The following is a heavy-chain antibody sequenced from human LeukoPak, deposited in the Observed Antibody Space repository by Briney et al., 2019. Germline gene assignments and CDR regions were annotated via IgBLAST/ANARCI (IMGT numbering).Heavy chain of an antibody. D-gene: IGHD5-24*01. V-gene: IGHV4-34*01. CDR1: GGSFSGYY. CDR2: IKHSGST. Sequence: SETLSLTCAVYGGSFSGYYWSWIRQPPGKGLEGIGEIKHSGSTNYNPSLKSRVTISVDTSKNQFSLKLSSVTAADTAVYYCARRPRDGYNFVGIYNWFDPWGQGTLVTVSS. J-gene: IGHJ5*02. CDR3: ARRPRDGYNFVGIYNWFDP.